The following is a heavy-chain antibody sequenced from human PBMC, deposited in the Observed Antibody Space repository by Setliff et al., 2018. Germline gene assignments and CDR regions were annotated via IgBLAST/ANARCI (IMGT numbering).Heavy chain of an antibody. CDR3: ARTPMTWFGELLSPYYFDY. V-gene: IGHV2-5*02. D-gene: IGHD3-10*01. Sequence: SGPTLVNPTQTLTLTCTFSGFSLSTSGVGVGWIRQPPGKALEWLALIYWDDEKSYSTSRKSRFTISKDTSKSQVVLTMTNMDPVDTATYYCARTPMTWFGELLSPYYFDYWGQGTLVTVSS. CDR1: GFSLSTSGVG. J-gene: IGHJ4*02. CDR2: IYWDDEK.